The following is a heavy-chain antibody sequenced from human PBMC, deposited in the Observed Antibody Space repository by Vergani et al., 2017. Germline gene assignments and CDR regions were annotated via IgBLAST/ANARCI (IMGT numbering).Heavy chain of an antibody. V-gene: IGHV3-49*03. CDR3: VRDQVTMLRGSDALDI. Sequence: EVQLVESGGDLVQPGRSLRLSCTASGFTFGYYAMDWFRQAPGQGLEWVGGIRSKAYRQATIYAASVKGRFTISRDESKSIAYLQMNNLQTEDTAMYYCVRDQVTMLRGSDALDIWGQGTMVTVSS. CDR2: IRSKAYRQAT. CDR1: GFTFGYYA. J-gene: IGHJ3*02. D-gene: IGHD3-10*01.